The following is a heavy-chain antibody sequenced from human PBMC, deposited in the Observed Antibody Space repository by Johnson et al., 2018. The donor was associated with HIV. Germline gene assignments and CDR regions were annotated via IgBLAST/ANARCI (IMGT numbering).Heavy chain of an antibody. Sequence: QVQLLESGGGVVQPGRSLRLSCAASGFTFSSYAMHWVRQAPGKGLEWVAVISYDGSNKYYADSVKGRFTISRDNSKNTLYLQMNSLRAEDTAVYYCAREGQEFNDAFDIWGQGTMVTVSS. CDR1: GFTFSSYA. CDR3: AREGQEFNDAFDI. D-gene: IGHD3-10*01. CDR2: ISYDGSNK. J-gene: IGHJ3*02. V-gene: IGHV3-30*04.